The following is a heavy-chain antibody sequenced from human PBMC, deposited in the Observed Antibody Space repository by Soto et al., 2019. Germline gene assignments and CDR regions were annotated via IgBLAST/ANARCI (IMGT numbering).Heavy chain of an antibody. D-gene: IGHD6-19*01. V-gene: IGHV3-7*01. Sequence: GGSLRLSCAASGFTFSSYWMSWVRQAPGKGLEWVANIKQDGSEKYYVDSVKGRFTISRDNAKNSLYLQMNSLRAEDTAVYYCAREYSSGWYGGYFFDYCGQGTLVTVSS. CDR1: GFTFSSYW. CDR3: AREYSSGWYGGYFFDY. J-gene: IGHJ4*02. CDR2: IKQDGSEK.